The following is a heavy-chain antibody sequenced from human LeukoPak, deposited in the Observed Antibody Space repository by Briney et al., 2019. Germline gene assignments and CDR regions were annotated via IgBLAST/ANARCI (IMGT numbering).Heavy chain of an antibody. CDR1: GFTFSSYG. V-gene: IGHV3-48*01. CDR2: ISSSSSTI. Sequence: PGGSLRLSCAASGFTFSSYGMNWVRQAPGKGLEWVSYISSSSSTIYYADSVKGRFTISRDNAKNSLYLQMNSLRAEDTAAYYCAKDRGSGYLDYWGQGTLVTVSS. J-gene: IGHJ4*02. CDR3: AKDRGSGYLDY. D-gene: IGHD6-19*01.